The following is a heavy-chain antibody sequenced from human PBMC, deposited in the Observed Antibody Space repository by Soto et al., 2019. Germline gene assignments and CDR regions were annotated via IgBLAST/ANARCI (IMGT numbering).Heavy chain of an antibody. CDR2: MNPTIGNT. CDR3: ARGLTGSFDY. Sequence: QVQLVQLGPEVKSPGASVKVSCKASGSTFTTYVFTWVRQPTGQGLEWMGWMNPTIGNTGYAQKFQGRVTMTRNTSISTAYMELSSLRSEDTAVYYCARGLTGSFDYWGQGTLVTVSS. D-gene: IGHD1-20*01. V-gene: IGHV1-8*01. J-gene: IGHJ4*02. CDR1: GSTFTTYV.